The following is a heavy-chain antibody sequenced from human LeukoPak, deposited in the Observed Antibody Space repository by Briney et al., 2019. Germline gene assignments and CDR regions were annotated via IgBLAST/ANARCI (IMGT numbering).Heavy chain of an antibody. D-gene: IGHD6-13*01. Sequence: GRSLRLSCAASGFTFDDYAMHWVRQAPGKGLEWVSGISWNSGSIGYADSVKGRFTISRDNAKNSLYLQMNSLRAEDTALYYCAKVDSSSWAYFDYWGQGTLVTVSS. CDR3: AKVDSSSWAYFDY. CDR1: GFTFDDYA. CDR2: ISWNSGSI. V-gene: IGHV3-9*01. J-gene: IGHJ4*02.